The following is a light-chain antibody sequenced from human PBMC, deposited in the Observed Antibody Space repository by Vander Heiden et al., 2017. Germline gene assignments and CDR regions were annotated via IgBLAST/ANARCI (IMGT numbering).Light chain of an antibody. J-gene: IGKJ1*01. CDR1: QCLLHRNGYNY. V-gene: IGKV2-28*01. CDR2: VGS. CDR3: MQALQTPKT. Sequence: DIVVTQSLLSLRVTPGEPASLSCRSSQCLLHRNGYNYLDWYLQKPGQSPQPLIYVGSNRASGVPDRFSGSGSGTDFTLKISRVEAEDVGVYYCMQALQTPKTFGQGTKVEIK.